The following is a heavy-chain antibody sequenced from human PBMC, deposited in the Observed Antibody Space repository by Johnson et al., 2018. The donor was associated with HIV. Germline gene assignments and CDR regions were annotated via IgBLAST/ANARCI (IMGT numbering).Heavy chain of an antibody. V-gene: IGHV3-9*01. CDR3: AKDRYLGATVITLVLAFDI. CDR1: GFTFDDYA. Sequence: VQLVESGGGLVQPGRSLRLSCSASGFTFDDYAMHWVRQAPGKGLEWVSGISWNSGSIGYADSVKGRFTISRDNAKNSLYLQMNSLRTEDTALFDCAKDRYLGATVITLVLAFDIWGQGTMVTVSS. D-gene: IGHD4-17*01. CDR2: ISWNSGSI. J-gene: IGHJ3*02.